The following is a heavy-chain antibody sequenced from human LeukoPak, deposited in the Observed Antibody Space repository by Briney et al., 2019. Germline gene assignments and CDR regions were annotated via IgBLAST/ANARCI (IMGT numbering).Heavy chain of an antibody. D-gene: IGHD3-22*01. Sequence: GGSLRLSCAASGFTFSSYAMHWVRQAPGRGLEWVAVISYDGSNKYYADSVKGRFTISRDNAKNSLYLQMNSLRAEDTAVYYCARDSSPYDSSGYWDAFDIWGQGTMVTVSS. V-gene: IGHV3-30-3*01. J-gene: IGHJ3*02. CDR3: ARDSSPYDSSGYWDAFDI. CDR1: GFTFSSYA. CDR2: ISYDGSNK.